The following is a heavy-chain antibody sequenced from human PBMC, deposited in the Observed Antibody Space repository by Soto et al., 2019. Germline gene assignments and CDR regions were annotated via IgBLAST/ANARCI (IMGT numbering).Heavy chain of an antibody. CDR2: INPNSGGT. CDR3: ARDMRWELTTVHDDFDT. Sequence: ASLKVSCKASGYTFTGYYMHWVRQAPGQGLEWMGWINPNSGGTNYAQKFQGRVTMTRDTSISTAYMELSRLRSDDTAVYYCARDMRWELTTVHDDFDTWGQGTMVTVS. CDR1: GYTFTGYY. J-gene: IGHJ3*02. V-gene: IGHV1-2*02. D-gene: IGHD1-26*01.